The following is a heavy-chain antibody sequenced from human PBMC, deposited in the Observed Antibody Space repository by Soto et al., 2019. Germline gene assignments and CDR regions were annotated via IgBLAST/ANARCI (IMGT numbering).Heavy chain of an antibody. J-gene: IGHJ4*02. CDR3: ALSRRDGYIFDY. CDR1: GGSISSGDYY. V-gene: IGHV4-30-4*01. Sequence: QVQLQESGPGLVKPSQTLSLTCTVSGGSISSGDYYWSWIRQPPGKDLEWIGYIYYSGSTYYNTSLQSRITISVDTSKNQFSLKLSSVTAADTAVYYCALSRRDGYIFDYWGQGTLVTVSS. CDR2: IYYSGST. D-gene: IGHD5-12*01.